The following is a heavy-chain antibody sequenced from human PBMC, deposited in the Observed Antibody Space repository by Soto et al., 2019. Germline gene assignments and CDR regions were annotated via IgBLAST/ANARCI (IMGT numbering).Heavy chain of an antibody. CDR1: GYTFTRYA. Sequence: QVQLVQSGAEVKKPGASVKVSCKASGYTFTRYAMHWVRQAPGQRLEWMGWINAGNGNTKYSQKFQGRVTISRDTSASTAYMELSSLRSEHTAVYHCARDIQGGSSSWLYYYYYGMDVWGQGTTVTVSS. CDR3: ARDIQGGSSSWLYYYYYGMDV. V-gene: IGHV1-3*01. J-gene: IGHJ6*02. CDR2: INAGNGNT. D-gene: IGHD6-13*01.